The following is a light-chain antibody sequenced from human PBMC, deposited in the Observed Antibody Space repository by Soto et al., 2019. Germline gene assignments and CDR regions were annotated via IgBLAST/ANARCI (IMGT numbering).Light chain of an antibody. CDR1: SSDVGGYNY. CDR2: DVS. V-gene: IGLV2-11*01. CDR3: CSYAGGPYV. J-gene: IGLJ1*01. Sequence: QSALTQPRSVSGSPGQSVAISCTGTSSDVGGYNYVSWYQQHPGKAPKVMIYDVSKRPSGVPDRFSGSESGNTASLTISGLQAEDEADYYCCSYAGGPYVFGTGTKLTVL.